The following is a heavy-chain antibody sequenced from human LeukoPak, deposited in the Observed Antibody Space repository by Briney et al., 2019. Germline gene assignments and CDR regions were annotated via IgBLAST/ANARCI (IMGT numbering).Heavy chain of an antibody. CDR1: VYTFTVYY. Sequence: GASVTVSFTAFVYTFTVYYMHWVRDAPGQGIEWMGRITPISGGTNYAQKCPGRVTLTSDTSISTSYTELSRPRSDDTAVYYCARHTTRDPRPLSVPLPEDSYWGQGTLVTVSS. V-gene: IGHV1-2*06. CDR2: ITPISGGT. J-gene: IGHJ4*02. CDR3: ARHTTRDPRPLSVPLPEDSY. D-gene: IGHD1-26*01.